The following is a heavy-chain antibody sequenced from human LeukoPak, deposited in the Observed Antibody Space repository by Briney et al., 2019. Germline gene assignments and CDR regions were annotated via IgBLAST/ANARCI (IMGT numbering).Heavy chain of an antibody. CDR2: IRGDGDGT. V-gene: IGHV3-43*01. Sequence: GGSLRLSCAASEFTLDDYTMHWVRQAPGKGLEWVSVIRGDGDGTYYAFSVEGRFTISRDNSKNSLYLQMDSLRTEDTALYYCAKDFSRSWWFGMDVWGQGITVTVSS. CDR1: EFTLDDYT. CDR3: AKDFSRSWWFGMDV. D-gene: IGHD6-13*01. J-gene: IGHJ6*02.